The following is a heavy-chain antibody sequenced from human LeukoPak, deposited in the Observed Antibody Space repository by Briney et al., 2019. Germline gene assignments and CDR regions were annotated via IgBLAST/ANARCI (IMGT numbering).Heavy chain of an antibody. CDR3: AIHPDLDSPRRKYHFDY. CDR2: INHSGRT. V-gene: IGHV4-34*01. CDR1: SEPLIGYY. J-gene: IGHJ4*02. D-gene: IGHD3/OR15-3a*01. Sequence: SETLSLTCAVYSEPLIGYYWSWIRQPPGKGLEWIGEINHSGRTNYNPSLKSRVTISVDTSKNQFSLKLSSVTAADTAVYYCAIHPDLDSPRRKYHFDYWGQGTLVTVSS.